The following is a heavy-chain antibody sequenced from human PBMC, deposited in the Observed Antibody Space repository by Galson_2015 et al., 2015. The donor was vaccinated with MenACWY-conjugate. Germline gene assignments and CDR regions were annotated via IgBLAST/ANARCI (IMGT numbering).Heavy chain of an antibody. CDR3: AKEARSGSYYGGGNYFDY. D-gene: IGHD1-26*01. CDR2: IRYDGSNK. CDR1: GFTFSSYG. V-gene: IGHV3-30*02. J-gene: IGHJ4*02. Sequence: SLRLSCAASGFTFSSYGMHWVRQAPGKGLEWVAFIRYDGSNKYYADSVKGRFTISRDNSKNTLYLQMNSLRAEDTAVYYCAKEARSGSYYGGGNYFDYWGQGTLVTVSS.